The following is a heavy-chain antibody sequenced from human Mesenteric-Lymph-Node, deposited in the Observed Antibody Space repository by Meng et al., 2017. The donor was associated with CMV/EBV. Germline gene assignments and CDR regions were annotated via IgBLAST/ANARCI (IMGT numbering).Heavy chain of an antibody. Sequence: SETLSLTCGVYGGSFSNYYWSWIRQAPGKGLEWIGEINHSGRINYNPSLKSRVTISVDTSEKQFSLELTSVTTADTAIYYCARGRFWSGYYRRVFDYWGQGTLVTVSS. CDR1: GGSFSNYY. V-gene: IGHV4-34*01. J-gene: IGHJ4*02. CDR3: ARGRFWSGYYRRVFDY. CDR2: INHSGRI. D-gene: IGHD3-3*01.